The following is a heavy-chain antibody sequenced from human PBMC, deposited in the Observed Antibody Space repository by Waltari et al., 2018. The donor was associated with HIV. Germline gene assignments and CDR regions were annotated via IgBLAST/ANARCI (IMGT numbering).Heavy chain of an antibody. CDR1: GFTFSDYW. J-gene: IGHJ4*02. CDR3: TKEIGGSGSY. Sequence: EVQLVESGGGLVQPGGSLRLSCAASGFTFSDYWMIRVRRAPGEGLEWGANINQAGGVIYYLDSVKGRFNISRDNAKNSTSLQMNGLRGADAAVYYCTKEIGGSGSYWGQGTLVSVSS. V-gene: IGHV3-7*01. D-gene: IGHD1-26*01. CDR2: INQAGGVI.